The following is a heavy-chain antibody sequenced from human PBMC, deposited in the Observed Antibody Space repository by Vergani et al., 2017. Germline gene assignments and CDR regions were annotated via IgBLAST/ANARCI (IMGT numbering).Heavy chain of an antibody. CDR3: VRRSRRRNFDY. J-gene: IGHJ4*02. Sequence: QLQQLGAGLLKPSETLSLTCAVYGGSFSGYYWSWILQPPGKWLEWIGEINHSGSTNYNPSLKSRVTISVDTSKNQFSLKLGSVTAADTAVYYCVRRSRRRNFDYWGQGTVVTVSS. D-gene: IGHD3-16*02. CDR1: GGSFSGYY. CDR2: INHSGST. V-gene: IGHV4-34*01.